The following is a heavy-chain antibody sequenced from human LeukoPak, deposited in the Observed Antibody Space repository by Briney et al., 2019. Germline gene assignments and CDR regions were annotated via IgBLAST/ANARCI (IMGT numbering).Heavy chain of an antibody. CDR3: ARGGGYFSYFDY. V-gene: IGHV4-30-2*01. D-gene: IGHD2-15*01. CDR2: IYHSGST. J-gene: IGHJ4*02. Sequence: SETLSLTCAVSGGSIISGGYSWSWVRQPPGKGLEWIGYIYHSGSTYYNPSLKSRVTISVDGSQNQFSLQLTSVTAADTAVYYCARGGGYFSYFDYWGQGTLVTVSS. CDR1: GGSIISGGYS.